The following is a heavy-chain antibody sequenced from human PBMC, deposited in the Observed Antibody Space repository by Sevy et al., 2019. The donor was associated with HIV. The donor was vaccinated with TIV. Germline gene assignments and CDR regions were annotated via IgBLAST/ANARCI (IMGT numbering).Heavy chain of an antibody. CDR1: GGTFSSYA. V-gene: IGHV1-69*13. CDR3: AIAYCGGDCYSGSVWYYFDY. CDR2: IIPIFGTA. J-gene: IGHJ4*02. D-gene: IGHD2-21*02. Sequence: ASVKVSCKASGGTFSSYAISWVRQAPGQGLEWMGGIIPIFGTANYAQKFQGRVTITADESTSTAYMELSSLRSEDTAVYYCAIAYCGGDCYSGSVWYYFDYWGQGTLVTVSS.